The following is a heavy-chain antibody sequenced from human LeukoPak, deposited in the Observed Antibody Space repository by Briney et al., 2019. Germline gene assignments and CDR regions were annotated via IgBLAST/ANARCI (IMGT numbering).Heavy chain of an antibody. CDR1: GGSISSSSHY. D-gene: IGHD3-22*01. CDR2: INHSGST. Sequence: PSETLSLTCTVSGGSISSSSHYWGWIRQPPGKGLEWIGEINHSGSTNYNPSLKSRVTISVDTSKNQFSLKLSSVTAADTAVYYCARVDSSGYYDYWGQGTLVTVSS. J-gene: IGHJ4*02. V-gene: IGHV4-39*07. CDR3: ARVDSSGYYDY.